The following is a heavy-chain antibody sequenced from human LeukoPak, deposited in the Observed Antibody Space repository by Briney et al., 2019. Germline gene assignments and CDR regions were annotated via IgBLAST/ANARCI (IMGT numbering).Heavy chain of an antibody. CDR2: TYYRSNWYN. Sequence: SQTLSLTCAISGDSVSSNSAAWNWIRQSPSRGLEWLGGTYYRSNWYNDYAVSVKSRITINPDISKNQFPLQLNSVTPEDTAVYYCARGLGIMITFGGVIVRENWFDPWGQGTLVTVSS. CDR3: ARGLGIMITFGGVIVRENWFDP. V-gene: IGHV6-1*01. CDR1: GDSVSSNSAA. J-gene: IGHJ5*02. D-gene: IGHD3-16*02.